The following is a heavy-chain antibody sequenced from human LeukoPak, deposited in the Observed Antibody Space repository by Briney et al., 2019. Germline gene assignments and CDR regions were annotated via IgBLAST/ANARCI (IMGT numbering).Heavy chain of an antibody. CDR2: ISPASNTI. D-gene: IGHD2/OR15-2a*01. Sequence: PGGSLRFSCITSGFAFNTYAMHWVRQAPGKGLEWISCISPASNTIYYADSVKGRFTISRDNAKNSVFLQMSSLRDEDTAVYYCARDRPNILGLDPWGQGTLVTVSS. CDR1: GFAFNTYA. CDR3: ARDRPNILGLDP. J-gene: IGHJ5*02. V-gene: IGHV3-48*02.